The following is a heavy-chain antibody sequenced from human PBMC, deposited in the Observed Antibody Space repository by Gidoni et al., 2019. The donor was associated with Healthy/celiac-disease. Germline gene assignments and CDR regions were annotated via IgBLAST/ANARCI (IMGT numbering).Heavy chain of an antibody. Sequence: EVQLVESGGGLVQPGRSLRLSCAASGLTFDDYAMHWVRQAPGKGLEWVSGISWNSGSIGYADSLKGRFTISRDNAKNSLYLQMNSLRAEDTALYYCAKDLVPISTTGGGMDVWGQGTTVTVSS. D-gene: IGHD3-10*01. J-gene: IGHJ6*02. CDR2: ISWNSGSI. CDR3: AKDLVPISTTGGGMDV. V-gene: IGHV3-9*01. CDR1: GLTFDDYA.